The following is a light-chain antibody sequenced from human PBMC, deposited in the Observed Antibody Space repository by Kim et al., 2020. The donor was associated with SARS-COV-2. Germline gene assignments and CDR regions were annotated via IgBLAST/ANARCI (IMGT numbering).Light chain of an antibody. V-gene: IGKV1-17*01. Sequence: ASVGDRVTSTCRASQNIRSDLGWYQQSPGRAPKRLIYWSSSLQSGVPSRFSGSGSGTEFTLTISSLQPEDFATYFCLQHNSYPITFGQGTRLEIK. CDR2: WSS. J-gene: IGKJ5*01. CDR1: QNIRSD. CDR3: LQHNSYPIT.